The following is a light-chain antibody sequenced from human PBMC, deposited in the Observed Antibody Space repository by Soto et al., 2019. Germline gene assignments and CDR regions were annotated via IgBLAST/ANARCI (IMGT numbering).Light chain of an antibody. CDR3: QQSYSTPWT. J-gene: IGKJ1*01. CDR2: AAS. Sequence: EIPMTQSAASLSASVGDRVTITCRASQSISSYVNWYQQKPGKAPQLRIYAASSLQSGVPSRVSGSGSGTDFTLTISSLQPEDFATYYCQQSYSTPWTFGQGTKVDIK. V-gene: IGKV1-39*01. CDR1: QSISSY.